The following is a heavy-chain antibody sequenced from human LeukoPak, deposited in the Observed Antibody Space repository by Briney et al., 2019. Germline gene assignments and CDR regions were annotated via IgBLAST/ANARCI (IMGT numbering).Heavy chain of an antibody. J-gene: IGHJ4*02. CDR3: TRGSYGDYEY. CDR1: RFTFSSYT. D-gene: IGHD4-17*01. CDR2: IDPSSTYI. V-gene: IGHV3-21*01. Sequence: GGSLRLSCSASRFTFSSYTMNWVRQAPGKGLEWVSSIDPSSTYIYYADSVKGRFTISRDNAQNSLYLQMNSLRAEDTAVYYCTRGSYGDYEYWGQGTLVTVSS.